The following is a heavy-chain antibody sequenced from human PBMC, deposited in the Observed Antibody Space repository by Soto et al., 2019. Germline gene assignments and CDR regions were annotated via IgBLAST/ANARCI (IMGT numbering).Heavy chain of an antibody. CDR3: AIDTQHQLVRFYYYYGMDV. J-gene: IGHJ6*02. Sequence: PSETLSLTCTVSGGSVSSGSYYWSWIRQPPGKGLGWIGYIYYSGSTNYNPFLKSRVTISVDTSKNQFSLKLSSVTAADTAVYYCAIDTQHQLVRFYYYYGMDVWGQGTTVTVSS. CDR2: IYYSGST. CDR1: GGSVSSGSYY. D-gene: IGHD6-13*01. V-gene: IGHV4-61*01.